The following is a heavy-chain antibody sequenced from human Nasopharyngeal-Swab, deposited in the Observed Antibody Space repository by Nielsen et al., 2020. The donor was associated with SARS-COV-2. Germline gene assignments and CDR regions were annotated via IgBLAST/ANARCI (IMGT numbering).Heavy chain of an antibody. J-gene: IGHJ3*02. CDR2: IYPGDSDT. D-gene: IGHD3-16*02. CDR3: ARMYYDYVWGSYRPDAFDI. Sequence: GESLKISCKGSGYSFTSYWIGWVRQMPGKGLEWMGIIYPGDSDTRYSPSFQGQVTISADKSISTAYLQWSSLKASDTAMYYYARMYYDYVWGSYRPDAFDIWGQGTMVTVSS. V-gene: IGHV5-51*01. CDR1: GYSFTSYW.